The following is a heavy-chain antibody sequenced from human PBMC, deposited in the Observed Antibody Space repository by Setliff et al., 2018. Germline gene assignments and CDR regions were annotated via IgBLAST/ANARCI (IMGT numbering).Heavy chain of an antibody. J-gene: IGHJ5*02. CDR2: IYYSGST. V-gene: IGHV4-39*07. D-gene: IGHD3-3*01. Sequence: LSLTCTVSGGSISSSSYYWGWIRQPPGKGLEWIGSIYYSGSTYYNPSLKSRVTISVDTSKNQFSLKLSSVTAADTAVYYCARARSITIFGVVSWWFDPWGQGTLVTVSS. CDR3: ARARSITIFGVVSWWFDP. CDR1: GGSISSSSYY.